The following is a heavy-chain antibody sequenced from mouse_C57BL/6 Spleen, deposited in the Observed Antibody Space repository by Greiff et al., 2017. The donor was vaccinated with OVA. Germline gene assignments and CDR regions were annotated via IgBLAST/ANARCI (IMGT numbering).Heavy chain of an antibody. CDR3: ASRPDY. J-gene: IGHJ4*01. V-gene: IGHV1-42*01. CDR2: INPSTGGT. CDR1: GYSFTGYY. Sequence: EVQLQQSGPELVKPGASVKISCKASGYSFTGYYMNWVKQSPEKSLEWIGEINPSTGGTTYNQKFKAKATLTVDKSSSTAYMQLKSLTSEDSAVYYCASRPDYWGQGTSVTVSS.